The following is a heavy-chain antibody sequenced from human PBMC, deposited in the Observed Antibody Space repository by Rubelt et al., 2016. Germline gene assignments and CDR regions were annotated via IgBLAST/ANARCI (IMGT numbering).Heavy chain of an antibody. V-gene: IGHV3-23*01. CDR1: GITFSSYA. J-gene: IGHJ4*02. Sequence: EVQVLESGGGWVQPGGSLRLSCAASGITFSSYAMSWVRQGPGQGLERVSVISGSGGNTDYADSVKGRFTIPRANSTNPLHLQMNSLKAEDTAVYYCATGGGGYWGQGTLVTVSS. D-gene: IGHD3-16*01. CDR3: ATGGGGY. CDR2: ISGSGGNT.